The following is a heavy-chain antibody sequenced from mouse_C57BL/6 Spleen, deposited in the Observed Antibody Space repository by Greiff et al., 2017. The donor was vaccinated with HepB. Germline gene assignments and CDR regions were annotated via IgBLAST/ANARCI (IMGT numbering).Heavy chain of an antibody. J-gene: IGHJ3*01. CDR2: INPNYGTT. CDR1: GYSFTDYN. Sequence: EVKVVESGPELVKPGASVKISCKASGYSFTDYNMNWVKQSNGKSLEWIGVINPNYGTTSYNQKFKGKATLTVDQSSSTAYMQLNSLTSEDSAVYYCATTTANSPFAYWGQGTLVTVSA. D-gene: IGHD1-2*01. CDR3: ATTTANSPFAY. V-gene: IGHV1-39*01.